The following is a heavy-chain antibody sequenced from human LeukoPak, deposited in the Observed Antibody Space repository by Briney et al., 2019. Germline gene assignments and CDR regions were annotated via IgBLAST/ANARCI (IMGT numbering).Heavy chain of an antibody. Sequence: PSETLSLTCAVSGGSISSGGYSWSWIRQPAGKGLEWIGRIYTSGSTNYNPSLKSRVTMSVDTSKNQFSLKLSSVTAADTAVYYCARGLSCSGGSCYGSWFDPWGQGTLVTVSS. V-gene: IGHV4-61*02. J-gene: IGHJ5*02. CDR1: GGSISSGGYS. D-gene: IGHD2-15*01. CDR2: IYTSGST. CDR3: ARGLSCSGGSCYGSWFDP.